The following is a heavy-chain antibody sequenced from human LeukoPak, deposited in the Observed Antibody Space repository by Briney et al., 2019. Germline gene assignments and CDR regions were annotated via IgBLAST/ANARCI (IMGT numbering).Heavy chain of an antibody. CDR3: ARVSPYYYGAGPYYVIY. V-gene: IGHV3-48*03. CDR2: ISSPGTSI. Sequence: GGSLRLSCAASRFTFTRHAMSWVRQAPGKGLEWVSYISSPGTSIFYADSVKGRFTVSRDNTKNSLFLQMNSLRVEDTAVYYCARVSPYYYGAGPYYVIYWGQGTLVTVSS. D-gene: IGHD3-10*01. CDR1: RFTFTRHA. J-gene: IGHJ4*02.